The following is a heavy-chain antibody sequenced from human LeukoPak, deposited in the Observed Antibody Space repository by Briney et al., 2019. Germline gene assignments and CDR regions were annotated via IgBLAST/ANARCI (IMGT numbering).Heavy chain of an antibody. J-gene: IGHJ4*02. Sequence: SETLSLTCAVYGGSFSGYYWRWLRQPPGKGLEGIGEVNHSGSTNYNPSLKRRVTISVDTSKNQFSLKLSSVTAADTAVPSCARGRQRKDFLFDYWGQGTLVTVSS. V-gene: IGHV4-34*01. CDR2: VNHSGST. CDR1: GGSFSGYY. CDR3: ARGRQRKDFLFDY. D-gene: IGHD2-15*01.